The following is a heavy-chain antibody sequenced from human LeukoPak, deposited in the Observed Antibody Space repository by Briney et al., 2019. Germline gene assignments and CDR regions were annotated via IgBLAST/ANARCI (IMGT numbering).Heavy chain of an antibody. D-gene: IGHD4-17*01. CDR3: AREDYGGYKNPYNWFDP. Sequence: SETLSLTCTVSGGSISSYYWSWIRQPPGKGLEWIGYIYYSGSTKYNPPLKSRVTISVDTSKNQFSLKLSSVTAADTAVYYCAREDYGGYKNPYNWFDPWGQGTLVTVSS. CDR2: IYYSGST. CDR1: GGSISSYY. J-gene: IGHJ5*02. V-gene: IGHV4-59*08.